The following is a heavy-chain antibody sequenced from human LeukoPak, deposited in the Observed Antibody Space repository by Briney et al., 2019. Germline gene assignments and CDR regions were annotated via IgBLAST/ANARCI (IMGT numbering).Heavy chain of an antibody. D-gene: IGHD1-1*01. Sequence: ASVKVSCKASGGTFSSEAFIWVRQAPGQGLEWMGGIIPIFGRADYAQKFQDIVTITTDESTSTVYMELSSLRSEDTAVYYCARGETILNWFDPWGQGTLVTVSS. V-gene: IGHV1-69*05. CDR1: GGTFSSEA. CDR2: IIPIFGRA. CDR3: ARGETILNWFDP. J-gene: IGHJ5*02.